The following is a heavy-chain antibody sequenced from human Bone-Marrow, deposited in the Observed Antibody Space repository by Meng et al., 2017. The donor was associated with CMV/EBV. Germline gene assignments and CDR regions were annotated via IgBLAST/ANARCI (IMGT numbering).Heavy chain of an antibody. J-gene: IGHJ2*01. V-gene: IGHV3-7*01. CDR3: ASADVLLSTYFDL. CDR2: IKQDGSEK. D-gene: IGHD3-10*01. CDR1: GFTFSSYW. Sequence: GESLKISCAASGFTFSSYWMSWVRQAPGKGLEWVANIKQDGSEKYYVDSVKGRFTISRDNAKNSLYLQMNSLRAEDTAVYYCASADVLLSTYFDLWGRGNLVNVAS.